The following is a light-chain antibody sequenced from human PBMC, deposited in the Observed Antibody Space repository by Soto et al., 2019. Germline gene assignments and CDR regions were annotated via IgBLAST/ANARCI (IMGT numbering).Light chain of an antibody. CDR3: QQCGALPQT. CDR2: NTF. Sequence: EVVLTHSPGTLSLPPGERATLSCLTSQSVVNYQLAWYRQKPGQAPRLLIYNTFHRATGIPDRFSGTGSETDFTLTISRLEPEDFAVYHCQQCGALPQTFGQGTKVDIK. J-gene: IGKJ1*01. V-gene: IGKV3-20*01. CDR1: QSVVNYQ.